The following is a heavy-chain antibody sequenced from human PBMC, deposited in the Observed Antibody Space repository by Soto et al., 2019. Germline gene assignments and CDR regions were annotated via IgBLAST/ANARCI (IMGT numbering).Heavy chain of an antibody. Sequence: PGGSLRLSCAASGFTFTNAWMNWVRQAPGKGLEWVGRIKSEKVGGTTDYAAPVQGRFTISRDDSQNILYLQMNSVKTEDTAVYYCCTGGGQWLDPFFDNWGQGSLVTVSS. J-gene: IGHJ4*02. CDR1: GFTFTNAW. CDR3: CTGGGQWLDPFFDN. D-gene: IGHD6-19*01. CDR2: IKSEKVGGTT. V-gene: IGHV3-15*07.